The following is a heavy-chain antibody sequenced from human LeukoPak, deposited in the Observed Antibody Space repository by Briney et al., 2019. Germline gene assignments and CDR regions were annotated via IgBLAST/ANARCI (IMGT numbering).Heavy chain of an antibody. CDR3: ARGGKLMVYAMEVSLDY. CDR1: GFTFSSYS. CDR2: ISSSSSYI. D-gene: IGHD2-8*01. Sequence: GGSLRLSCAASGFTFSSYSMNWVRQAPGKGLEWVSSISSSSSYIYYADSVKGRFTISRDNAKNSLYLQMNSLRAEDTAVYYCARGGKLMVYAMEVSLDYWGQGTLVTVSS. V-gene: IGHV3-21*06. J-gene: IGHJ4*02.